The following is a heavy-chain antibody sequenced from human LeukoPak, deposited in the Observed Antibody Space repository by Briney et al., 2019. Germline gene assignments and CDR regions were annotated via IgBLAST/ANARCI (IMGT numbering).Heavy chain of an antibody. D-gene: IGHD2-2*01. V-gene: IGHV3-30-3*01. CDR2: ISYDGSNK. J-gene: IGHJ4*02. Sequence: AGRSLRLSCAASGFTFSSYAMHWVRQAPGKGLEWVAVISYDGSNKYYADSVKGRFTISRDNSKNTLYLQMNSLRAEDTAVYYCARGGYCSSTSCMYYFDYWGQGTLVTVSS. CDR1: GFTFSSYA. CDR3: ARGGYCSSTSCMYYFDY.